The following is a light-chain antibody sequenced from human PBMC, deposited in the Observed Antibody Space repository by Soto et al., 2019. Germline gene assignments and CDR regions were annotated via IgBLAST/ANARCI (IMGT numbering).Light chain of an antibody. CDR1: QSVSSSY. CDR2: GAS. V-gene: IGKV3-20*01. J-gene: IGKJ1*01. Sequence: IGLTQSPCTLSLSTGERATLSCRASQSVSSSYLAWYQQRPGQAPRLLIYGASSRATGIPDRFSGSGSGTDFTLTISRLEPEDFAVYYCQQYGSSLWTFGQGTKVDIK. CDR3: QQYGSSLWT.